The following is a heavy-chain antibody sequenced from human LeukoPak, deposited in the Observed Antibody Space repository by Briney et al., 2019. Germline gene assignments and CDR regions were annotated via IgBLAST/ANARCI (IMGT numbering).Heavy chain of an antibody. D-gene: IGHD5-12*01. CDR2: INHSGST. CDR3: AREKRGYSGYDLGGYYMDV. V-gene: IGHV4-34*01. J-gene: IGHJ6*03. CDR1: GGSFSGYY. Sequence: SETLSLTCAVYGGSFSGYYWSWISQPPGKGLEWIGEINHSGSTNYNPSLKSRVTISVDTSKNQFSLKLSSVTAADTAVYYCAREKRGYSGYDLGGYYMDVWGKGTTVTVSS.